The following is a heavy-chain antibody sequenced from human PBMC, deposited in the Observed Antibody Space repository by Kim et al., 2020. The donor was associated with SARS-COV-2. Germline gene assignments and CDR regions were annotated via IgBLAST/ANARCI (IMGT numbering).Heavy chain of an antibody. CDR2: IKQDGNEK. CDR3: ARAIAAAFNCFDP. J-gene: IGHJ5*02. Sequence: GGSLRLSCAASGFTFSSYLMSWVREAPGKGLEWVANIKQDGNEKYHVDSVKGRLTISRDNAKNSLYLQMNSLRAEDTAVYDCARAIAAAFNCFDPWGQGTLVTVSS. V-gene: IGHV3-7*04. CDR1: GFTFSSYL. D-gene: IGHD6-13*01.